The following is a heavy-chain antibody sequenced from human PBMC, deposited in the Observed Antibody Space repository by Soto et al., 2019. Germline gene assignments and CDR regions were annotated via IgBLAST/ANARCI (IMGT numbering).Heavy chain of an antibody. V-gene: IGHV1-18*01. Sequence: QVQVVQAGSEVKEPGASVQVSCRASGYTFTDYGIGWVRQAPGQGLEWMGWINNDTGSTNYARKFRCRVTMTTDTSTSTAYMELGSLTSDGTALYYCTNSGLHSRGEDYDYWGQGTLVTVSS. CDR1: GYTFTDYG. D-gene: IGHD3-10*01. CDR3: TNSGLHSRGEDYDY. J-gene: IGHJ4*02. CDR2: INNDTGST.